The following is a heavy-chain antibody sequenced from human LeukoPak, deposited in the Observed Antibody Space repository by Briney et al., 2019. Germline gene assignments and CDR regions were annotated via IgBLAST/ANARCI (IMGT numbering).Heavy chain of an antibody. Sequence: ASVKVSCKASGGTFSSFGITWVRQAPGQGLEWMGGTIPIFGAKHYAQKFRGRVTVTADNSTTTTYMELSRLRSKDTALYYCASYSNWGDFDSWGQGTLVTVSS. J-gene: IGHJ4*02. V-gene: IGHV1-69*06. CDR3: ASYSNWGDFDS. CDR1: GGTFSSFG. CDR2: TIPIFGAK. D-gene: IGHD7-27*01.